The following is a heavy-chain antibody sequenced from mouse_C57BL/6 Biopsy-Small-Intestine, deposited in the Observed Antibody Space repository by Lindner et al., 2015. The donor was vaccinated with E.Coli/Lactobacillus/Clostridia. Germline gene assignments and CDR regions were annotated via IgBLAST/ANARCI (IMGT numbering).Heavy chain of an antibody. Sequence: VQLQESGPELVKPGASVKMSCKASGYTFTDYNMHWVKQSHGKSLEWIGVINPNYGTTSYNQKFKGKATLTVDQSSSTAYMQLNSLTSEDSAVYYCASYSNYFDYWGQGTTLTVSS. CDR2: INPNYGTT. CDR3: ASYSNYFDY. J-gene: IGHJ2*01. V-gene: IGHV1-39*01. D-gene: IGHD2-5*01. CDR1: GYTFTDYN.